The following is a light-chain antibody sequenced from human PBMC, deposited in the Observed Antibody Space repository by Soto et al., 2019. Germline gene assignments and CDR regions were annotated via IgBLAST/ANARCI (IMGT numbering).Light chain of an antibody. Sequence: QSALTQPASVSGSPGQSITISCTGNSSDIGGYKYVSWYQQHPGKAPKLIIYEVTNRPSGVSDRFSGSKSGNTASLTISGLQAEDEADYYCSSYTIYSTLLLFGGGTKLTVL. J-gene: IGLJ2*01. CDR3: SSYTIYSTLLL. CDR1: SSDIGGYKY. CDR2: EVT. V-gene: IGLV2-14*01.